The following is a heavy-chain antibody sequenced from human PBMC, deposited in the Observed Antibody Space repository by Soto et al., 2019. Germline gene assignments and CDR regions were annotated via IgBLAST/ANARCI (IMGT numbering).Heavy chain of an antibody. CDR1: GGSISSGDYY. CDR2: IYYSGST. Sequence: TLSLTCTVSGGSISSGDYYWSCIRQPPGKGLEGIGYIYYSGSTYYNPSLKSRVTIPVDTSKNPFSLKLTSVTAADTAAYYCARSVFPWGQGTLVTVSS. J-gene: IGHJ5*02. V-gene: IGHV4-30-4*01. CDR3: ARSVFP.